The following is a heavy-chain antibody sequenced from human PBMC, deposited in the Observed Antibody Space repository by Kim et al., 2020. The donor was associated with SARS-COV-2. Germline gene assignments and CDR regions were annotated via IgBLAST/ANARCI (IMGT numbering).Heavy chain of an antibody. J-gene: IGHJ2*01. CDR1: GGSISSYY. D-gene: IGHD6-6*01. CDR3: ARDISEYSEQVAGFAL. Sequence: SETLSLTCTVSGGSISSYYWTWIRQPPGKGLEWIGYIYYSGSTKYNPTLKSRVTISVDTSKNQFSLKLSSVTAADAAVYYCARDISEYSEQVAGFALWGRGTLVTVSS. V-gene: IGHV4-59*13. CDR2: IYYSGST.